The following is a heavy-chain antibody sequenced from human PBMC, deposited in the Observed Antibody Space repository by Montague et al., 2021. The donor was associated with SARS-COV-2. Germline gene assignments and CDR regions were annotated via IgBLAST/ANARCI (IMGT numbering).Heavy chain of an antibody. CDR3: ARARQDVVVPTIGIVAYYYYYYMDV. D-gene: IGHD2-2*01. V-gene: IGHV4-34*01. Sequence: SETLSLTCAVYGGSFSGYYWSWIRQPPGKGLEWIGEINHSGSTNYNPSLKSRVTISVDTSKNQFSLKLSSVTAADTAVYYRARARQDVVVPTIGIVAYYYYYYMDVWGKGTPVTVSS. J-gene: IGHJ6*03. CDR1: GGSFSGYY. CDR2: INHSGST.